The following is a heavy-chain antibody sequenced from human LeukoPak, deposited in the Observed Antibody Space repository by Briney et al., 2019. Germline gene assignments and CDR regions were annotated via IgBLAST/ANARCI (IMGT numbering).Heavy chain of an antibody. Sequence: GGSLRLSCAASGFTFSSNYMSWVRQAPGKGLEWVSVIYSGGSTYYADSVKGRFTISRDNSKNTLYLQMNSLRAEDTAVYYCARESPYGDYLNSWGQGTLVTVSS. CDR1: GFTFSSNY. J-gene: IGHJ4*02. V-gene: IGHV3-53*01. CDR3: ARESPYGDYLNS. CDR2: IYSGGST. D-gene: IGHD4-17*01.